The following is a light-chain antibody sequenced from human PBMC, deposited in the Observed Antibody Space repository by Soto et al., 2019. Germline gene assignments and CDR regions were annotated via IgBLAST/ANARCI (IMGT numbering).Light chain of an antibody. V-gene: IGKV3-15*01. CDR3: QQYDTWWT. Sequence: EIVVTQSPATLSVSPGDRATLSCTASQNVTRSLAWYQQKPGQTPRLLIYDASSRAAGIPDRFNGCGSGTEFTLTISSLQSEDFALYFCQQYDTWWTFGQGTRV. CDR2: DAS. J-gene: IGKJ1*01. CDR1: QNVTRS.